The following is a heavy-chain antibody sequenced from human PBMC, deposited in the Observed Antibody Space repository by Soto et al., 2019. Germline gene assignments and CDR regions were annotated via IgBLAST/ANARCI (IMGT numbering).Heavy chain of an antibody. Sequence: EVQLLESGGGLVQPGGSLRLSCAASGFTFISYAMTWVRQAPGKGLEWVSSISYSGDSIFYADSVKGRFTISRDNSKNTLNLQMNSRRAEDTAVYYCAKGGLGAYHYYGMDVWGQGTTVTGSS. CDR3: AKGGLGAYHYYGMDV. CDR1: GFTFISYA. V-gene: IGHV3-23*01. CDR2: ISYSGDSI. J-gene: IGHJ6*02. D-gene: IGHD3-16*01.